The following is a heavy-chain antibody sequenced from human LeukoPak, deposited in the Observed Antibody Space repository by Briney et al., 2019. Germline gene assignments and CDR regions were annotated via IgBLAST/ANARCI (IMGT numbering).Heavy chain of an antibody. CDR3: AKDNRPYSSSWLDY. V-gene: IGHV3-30*18. CDR2: ISYDGSNK. CDR1: GFTFSSYG. D-gene: IGHD6-13*01. Sequence: QTGGSLRLSCAASGFTFSSYGMHWVRQAPGKGLEWVAVISYDGSNKYYADSVKGRFTISRDNSKNTLYLQMNSLRAEDTAVYYCAKDNRPYSSSWLDYWGQGTLVTVSS. J-gene: IGHJ4*02.